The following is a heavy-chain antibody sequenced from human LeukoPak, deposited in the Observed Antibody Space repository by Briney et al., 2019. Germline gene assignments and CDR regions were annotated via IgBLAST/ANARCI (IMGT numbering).Heavy chain of an antibody. J-gene: IGHJ4*02. CDR3: ARVRDYYGSGSYYKEGYYFDY. Sequence: GASVKVSCKASGYTFTGYYMHWVRQAPGQGLEWMGIINPSGGSTSYAQKFQGRVTMTRDTSTSTVYMELSSLRSEDTAVYYCARVRDYYGSGSYYKEGYYFDYWGQGTLVTVSS. V-gene: IGHV1-46*01. CDR2: INPSGGST. D-gene: IGHD3-10*01. CDR1: GYTFTGYY.